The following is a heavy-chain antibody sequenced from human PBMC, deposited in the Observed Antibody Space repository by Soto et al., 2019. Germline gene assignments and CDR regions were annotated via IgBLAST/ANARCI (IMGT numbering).Heavy chain of an antibody. D-gene: IGHD2-15*01. Sequence: EVQLVESGGGLVKPGESLRLSCAASGFTFSSYSMNWVRQAPGKGLEWVSSISGSRGYVSYADSVKGRFTISRDNAKNSLYLQMDSLRAEDTAVYYCARGRSLNTNMDYWGQGTLVTVSS. CDR1: GFTFSSYS. J-gene: IGHJ4*02. CDR3: ARGRSLNTNMDY. V-gene: IGHV3-21*01. CDR2: ISGSRGYV.